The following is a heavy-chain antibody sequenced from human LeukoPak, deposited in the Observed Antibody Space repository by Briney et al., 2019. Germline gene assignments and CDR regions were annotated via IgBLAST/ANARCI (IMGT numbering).Heavy chain of an antibody. CDR3: ARGYCTGGRCSVVDD. CDR1: GYVFTGYY. Sequence: ASVKVSCKASGYVFTGYYIHWVRQAPGQGLEWMAWINPNTGATNYAQKFQGRVTVTRDTSITTAYMDLSGLKSDDTAVYYCARGYCTGGRCSVVDDWGQGTLVSVSS. V-gene: IGHV1-2*02. CDR2: INPNTGAT. J-gene: IGHJ4*02. D-gene: IGHD2-8*02.